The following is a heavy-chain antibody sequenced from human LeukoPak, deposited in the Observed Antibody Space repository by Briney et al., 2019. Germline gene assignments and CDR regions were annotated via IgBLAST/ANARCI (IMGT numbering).Heavy chain of an antibody. D-gene: IGHD5-18*01. CDR2: INPNSGGT. V-gene: IGHV1-2*04. CDR1: GYTFTGYY. Sequence: GASVKVSCKASGYTFTGYYMHWVRQAPGQGLEWMGWINPNSGGTNYAQKFQGWVTMTRDTSISTAYMELSRLRSDDTAVYYCARGDPLMDTAMVCAFDIWGQGTMVTVSS. J-gene: IGHJ3*02. CDR3: ARGDPLMDTAMVCAFDI.